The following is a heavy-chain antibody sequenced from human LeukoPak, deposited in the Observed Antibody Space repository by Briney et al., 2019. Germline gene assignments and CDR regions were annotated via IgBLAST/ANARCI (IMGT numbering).Heavy chain of an antibody. Sequence: SETLSLTCTVSGGFISSSSYYWSWIRQPPGKGLEWIGYIYYSGSTNYNPSLKSRVTISVDTSKNQFSLKLSSVTAADTAVYYCARSYYYGSGSYQIDYWGQGTLVTVSS. CDR1: GGFISSSSYY. V-gene: IGHV4-61*05. J-gene: IGHJ4*02. CDR2: IYYSGST. CDR3: ARSYYYGSGSYQIDY. D-gene: IGHD3-10*01.